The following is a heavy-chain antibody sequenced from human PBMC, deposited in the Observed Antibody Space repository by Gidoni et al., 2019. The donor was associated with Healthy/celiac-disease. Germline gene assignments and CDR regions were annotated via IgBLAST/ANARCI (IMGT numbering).Heavy chain of an antibody. V-gene: IGHV3-30*18. CDR2: ISYDGSNK. CDR1: GFTFSGYA. D-gene: IGHD3-10*01. Sequence: QAHLVESGGGVVQPGRSLRLSCAASGFTFSGYAMHWVRQPPGKGLEWVAFISYDGSNKYYADSVKGRFTITRDNSKNTVYLQMNSLRAEDTAVYYCAKATSGVRGPAGYWGQGTLVTVSS. CDR3: AKATSGVRGPAGY. J-gene: IGHJ4*02.